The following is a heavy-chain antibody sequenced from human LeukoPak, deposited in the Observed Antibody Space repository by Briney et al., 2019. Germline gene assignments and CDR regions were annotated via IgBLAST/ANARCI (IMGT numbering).Heavy chain of an antibody. Sequence: PGGSLRLSCTASGFTFSNYFMHWVRQAPGRGLEWVAVISFDGNRQYYADSVKGRFTISRDNSGNTLYLQLRGLGAEDTATYYCAKVQMSTGWTFDFWGQGSLVTVSS. CDR1: GFTFSNYF. D-gene: IGHD2-2*01. CDR2: ISFDGNRQ. V-gene: IGHV3-30-3*01. CDR3: AKVQMSTGWTFDF. J-gene: IGHJ4*02.